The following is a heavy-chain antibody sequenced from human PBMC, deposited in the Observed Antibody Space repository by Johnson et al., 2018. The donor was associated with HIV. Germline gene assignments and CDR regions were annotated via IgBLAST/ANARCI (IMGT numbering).Heavy chain of an antibody. CDR3: ARGFCTSSSHCDAFDL. D-gene: IGHD2-2*01. J-gene: IGHJ3*01. Sequence: VQLVESGGGVVRPGGSLRLSCAASGFTFDDCGMSWVRQGPGKGLEWVSGISGSGGSTYYADSVKGRFSISRDNSKNTLYVQMNSLTTEDTAVYFCARGFCTSSSHCDAFDLWGQGTMVTVSP. CDR2: ISGSGGST. CDR1: GFTFDDCG. V-gene: IGHV3-23*04.